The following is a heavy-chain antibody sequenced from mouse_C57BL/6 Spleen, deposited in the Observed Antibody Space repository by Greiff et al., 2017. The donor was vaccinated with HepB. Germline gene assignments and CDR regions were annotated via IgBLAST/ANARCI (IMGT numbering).Heavy chain of an antibody. D-gene: IGHD2-5*01. CDR3: ARQISKAWFAY. CDR1: GYAFSSSW. J-gene: IGHJ3*01. CDR2: IYPGDGDT. V-gene: IGHV1-82*01. Sequence: VKLMESGPELVKPGASVKISCKASGYAFSSSWMNWVKQRPGKGLEWIGRIYPGDGDTNYNGKFKGKATLTADKSSRTAYMQLSSLTSEDSAVYCCARQISKAWFAYWGQGTLVTVSA.